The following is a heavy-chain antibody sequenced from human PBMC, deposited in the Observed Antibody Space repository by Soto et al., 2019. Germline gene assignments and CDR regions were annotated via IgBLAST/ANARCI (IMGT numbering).Heavy chain of an antibody. CDR2: IYSGGSR. Sequence: EVQLVESGGGLVQPGGSLRLSCAASEITVSSNHMTWVRRAPGKGLEWVSVIYSGGSRYYAHSVKGRFTNARDQSKNTMYIQMIGLRAADTAMYYCAILYNAFDMWGQGTMVTVSS. J-gene: IGHJ3*02. D-gene: IGHD3-10*01. CDR3: AILYNAFDM. CDR1: EITVSSNH. V-gene: IGHV3-66*04.